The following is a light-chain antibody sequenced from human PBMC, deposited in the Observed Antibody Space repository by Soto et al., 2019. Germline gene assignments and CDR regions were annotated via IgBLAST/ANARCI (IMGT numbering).Light chain of an antibody. J-gene: IGKJ2*01. Sequence: DIQMTQSPSTLSASVGDRVTITCRASQSISSWLAWYQQKPGKAPKVLIHKAPDLEKGVPSRFSGSGSGTEFTLTISSLQPDDLGTYYCQQYKHYSEATFGQGTKLEIK. CDR2: KAP. CDR3: QQYKHYSEAT. CDR1: QSISSW. V-gene: IGKV1-5*03.